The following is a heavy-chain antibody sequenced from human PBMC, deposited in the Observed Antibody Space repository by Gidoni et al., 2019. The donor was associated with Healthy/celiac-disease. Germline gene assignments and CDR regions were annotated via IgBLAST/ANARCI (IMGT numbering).Heavy chain of an antibody. J-gene: IGHJ3*02. Sequence: GYIYHSGSTYYNPSLKSRVTISVDRSKNQFSLKLSSVTAADTAVYYCARGFFNAFDIWGQGTMVTVSS. CDR2: IYHSGST. V-gene: IGHV4-30-2*01. CDR3: ARGFFNAFDI. D-gene: IGHD3-3*01.